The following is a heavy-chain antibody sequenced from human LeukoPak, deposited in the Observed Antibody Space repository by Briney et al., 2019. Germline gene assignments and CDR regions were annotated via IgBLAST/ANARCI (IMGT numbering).Heavy chain of an antibody. J-gene: IGHJ4*02. CDR1: GGSISSSSYY. CDR3: AREKDVVPAAIGVNYFDY. CDR2: IYYSGST. D-gene: IGHD2-2*01. Sequence: SETLSLTCTVPGGSISSSSYYWGWIRQPPGKGLEWIGSIYYSGSTYYNPSLKSRVTISVDTSKNQFSLKLSSVTAADTAVYYCAREKDVVPAAIGVNYFDYWGQGTLVTVSS. V-gene: IGHV4-39*07.